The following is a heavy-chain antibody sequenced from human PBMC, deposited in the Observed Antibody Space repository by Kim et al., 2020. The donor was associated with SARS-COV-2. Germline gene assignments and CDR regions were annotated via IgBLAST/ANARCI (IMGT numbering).Heavy chain of an antibody. V-gene: IGHV3-53*01. CDR3: VRFDS. J-gene: IGHJ4*02. CDR2: LHSNGGT. Sequence: GLHSNGGTNYADSVKGRFTISRDISENTLYLQMNSLRAEDTAIYYCVRFDSWGQGTLVTVSS.